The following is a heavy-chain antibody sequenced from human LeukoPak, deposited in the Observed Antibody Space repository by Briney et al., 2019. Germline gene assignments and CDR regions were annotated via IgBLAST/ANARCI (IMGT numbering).Heavy chain of an antibody. J-gene: IGHJ4*02. CDR2: IWYDGSDT. Sequence: GGSLRLSCAASGFTFSSYGMHWVRQAPGKGLEWVAVIWYDGSDTYYADSVMGRFTVSRDNANNSLYLQMNSLRDEDTAMFYCARVGDGHSVNYLDSWGQGTLVTVSS. CDR3: ARVGDGHSVNYLDS. V-gene: IGHV3-33*01. D-gene: IGHD5-24*01. CDR1: GFTFSSYG.